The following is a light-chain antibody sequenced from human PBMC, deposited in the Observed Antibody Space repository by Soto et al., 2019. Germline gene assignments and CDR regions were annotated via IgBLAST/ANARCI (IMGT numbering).Light chain of an antibody. CDR2: AAS. J-gene: IGKJ1*01. CDR1: QGIINY. V-gene: IGKV1-27*01. Sequence: DIQMTQSPSSLSASVGDRVTITCRARQGIINYLAWYQQKPGKVPKLLIYAASTLQSGVPSRFSGSGSGTDFTLTISSLQPEDVATYYCQKYNSAPWTFGQGTKVEIK. CDR3: QKYNSAPWT.